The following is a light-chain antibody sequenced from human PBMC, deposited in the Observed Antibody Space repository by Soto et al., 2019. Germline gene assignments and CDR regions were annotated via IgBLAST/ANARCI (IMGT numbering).Light chain of an antibody. Sequence: DIQMTQPPSSVSASVGERAVSTYRAMQGIGSWLAWYQQKPGKVPRLLISAASSLQSGVPSRFSGSGSGTDFNLTISSLQPEDFATYYCQQANSFPLAFGQGTRLEI. V-gene: IGKV1-12*01. J-gene: IGKJ5*01. CDR3: QQANSFPLA. CDR2: AAS. CDR1: QGIGSW.